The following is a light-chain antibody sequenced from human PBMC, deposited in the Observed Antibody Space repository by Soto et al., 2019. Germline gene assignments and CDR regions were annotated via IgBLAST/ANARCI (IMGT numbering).Light chain of an antibody. J-gene: IGKJ3*01. CDR2: DAS. Sequence: IVMTQSPATLSVSPGERATLSCRASQNVNRALAWYQQKPGQAPRLLIYDASTRITGVPARFSGSGSGTEFTLTISSLQSEDFAVYYCQPHNNRPLVFTFGPGTKVEIK. V-gene: IGKV3-15*01. CDR1: QNVNRA. CDR3: QPHNNRPLVFT.